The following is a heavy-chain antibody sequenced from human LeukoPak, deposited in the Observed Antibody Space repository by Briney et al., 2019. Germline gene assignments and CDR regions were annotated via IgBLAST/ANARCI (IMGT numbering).Heavy chain of an antibody. D-gene: IGHD3-16*02. CDR1: GFNFDDYG. Sequence: SGGSLRLSCTASGFNFDDYGMSWFRQAPGKGLEWVGFIRSKHYGATREYAASVKGRFIISRDDYKTIVYLQMYSLKSEDTAVYYCTRSQYYDYVWGSYPIPPSDSWGQGTLVTVSS. CDR2: IRSKHYGATR. CDR3: TRSQYYDYVWGSYPIPPSDS. V-gene: IGHV3-49*03. J-gene: IGHJ5*01.